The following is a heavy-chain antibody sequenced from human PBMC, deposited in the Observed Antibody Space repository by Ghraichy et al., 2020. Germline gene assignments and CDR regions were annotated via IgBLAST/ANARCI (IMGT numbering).Heavy chain of an antibody. D-gene: IGHD2-21*01. CDR1: GDSVSTSW. V-gene: IGHV4-4*02. J-gene: IGHJ4*02. CDR2: VYHTGST. CDR3: AKHIDYYWGY. Sequence: SETLSITFAVSGDSVSTSWWSWLRQAPGQGLEWIGEVYHTGSTHYNPSFKSRVTLSVDRSKNYLFLNLRSMTAADTAVYYCAKHIDYYWGYWGQGTLVTVSS.